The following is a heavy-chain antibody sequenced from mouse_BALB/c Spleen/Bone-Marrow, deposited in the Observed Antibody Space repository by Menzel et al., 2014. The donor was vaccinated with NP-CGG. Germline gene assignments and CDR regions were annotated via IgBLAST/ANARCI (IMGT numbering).Heavy chain of an antibody. D-gene: IGHD1-1*01. CDR1: GFTFSSYA. Sequence: VESSGRLVKPGGALKLSGAASGFTFSSYAMSWVRQTPEKRLEWVASISSGGSTYYPDSVKGRFTISRDNARNILYLQMSSLRSEDTAMYYCARWYYGSGFAYWGQGTLVTVSA. J-gene: IGHJ3*01. CDR2: ISSGGST. CDR3: ARWYYGSGFAY. V-gene: IGHV5-6-5*01.